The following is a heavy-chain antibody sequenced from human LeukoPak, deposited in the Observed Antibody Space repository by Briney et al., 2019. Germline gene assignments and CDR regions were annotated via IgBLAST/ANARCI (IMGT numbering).Heavy chain of an antibody. CDR2: ISGSGGST. D-gene: IGHD3-22*01. CDR1: GFTFSSYA. V-gene: IGHV3-23*01. J-gene: IGHJ4*02. Sequence: GGSLRLSCAASGFTFSSYAMSWVRQAPGKWLEWVSAISGSGGSTYYAGSVKGRFTISRDNSKNTLYLQMNSLRAEDTAVYYCAKKPYYYDSSGYFFDYWGQGTLVTVSS. CDR3: AKKPYYYDSSGYFFDY.